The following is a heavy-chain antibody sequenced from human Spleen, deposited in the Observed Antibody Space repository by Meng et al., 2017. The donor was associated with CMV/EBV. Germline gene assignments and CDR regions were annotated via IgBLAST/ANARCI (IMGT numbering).Heavy chain of an antibody. V-gene: IGHV3-30*14. J-gene: IGHJ4*02. CDR3: ARDSASMVRGVSLN. CDR1: GFTFSSYA. Sequence: GESLKISCAASGFTFSSYAMHWVRQAPGKGLEWVAVISYDGSNKYYADSVKGRFTISRDNAKNTLYLQMGSLRAEDMAVYYCARDSASMVRGVSLNWGQGTLVTVSS. D-gene: IGHD3-10*01. CDR2: ISYDGSNK.